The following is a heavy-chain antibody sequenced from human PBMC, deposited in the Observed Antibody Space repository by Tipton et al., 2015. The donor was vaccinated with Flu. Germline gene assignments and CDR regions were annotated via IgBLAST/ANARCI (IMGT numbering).Heavy chain of an antibody. Sequence: TLSLTCTVFGYSIRSSNYYWGWIRQPPGKGLEWLGNIHRSGNKYYNSSLQSRVTISIDRSKNQLFLRLVSVTATDTAIYYCARRDYSNYVSEPKSWFDPWGQGILVTVSS. CDR2: IHRSGNK. V-gene: IGHV4-38-2*02. CDR3: ARRDYSNYVSEPKSWFDP. D-gene: IGHD4-11*01. CDR1: GYSIRSSNYY. J-gene: IGHJ5*02.